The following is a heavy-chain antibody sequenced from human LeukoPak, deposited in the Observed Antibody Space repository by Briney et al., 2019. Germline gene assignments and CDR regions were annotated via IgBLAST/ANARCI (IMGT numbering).Heavy chain of an antibody. CDR3: ARRKDGLSPMVRGVISYGMDV. CDR2: INTNTGNP. Sequence: ASVKVSCKASGYTFTSYAMNWVRQAPGQGLEWMGWINTNTGNPTYAQGFTGRFVFSLDTSVSTAYLQISSLKAEDTAVYYCARRKDGLSPMVRGVISYGMDVWGQGTTVTVSS. D-gene: IGHD3-10*01. J-gene: IGHJ6*02. CDR1: GYTFTSYA. V-gene: IGHV7-4-1*02.